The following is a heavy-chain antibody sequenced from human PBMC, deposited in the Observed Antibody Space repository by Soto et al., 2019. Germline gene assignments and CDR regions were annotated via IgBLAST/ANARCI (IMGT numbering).Heavy chain of an antibody. Sequence: GGSLRLSCAASGFSLSSYAMTWVRQAPGKGLEWVSGITASGVTLYYADSVKRRFTVSRDNSKNTLYLQMHSLRADDSAVYYCARDGICSSCCVWAYWGQGTPVTVSS. CDR3: ARDGICSSCCVWAY. D-gene: IGHD3-16*01. J-gene: IGHJ4*02. V-gene: IGHV3-23*01. CDR1: GFSLSSYA. CDR2: ITASGVTL.